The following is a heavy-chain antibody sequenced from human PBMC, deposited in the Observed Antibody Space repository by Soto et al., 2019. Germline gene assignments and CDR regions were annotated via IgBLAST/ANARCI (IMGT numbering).Heavy chain of an antibody. Sequence: TSETLSLTCSVSGDSLKNHYWAWIRHSPGKGLEWIGNIYDSGSTNYNPSLKSRVTISVDTSKNQFSLKLSSVTAADTAVYYCARDRLNWGSFIGMDVWGQGTTVTVSS. CDR2: IYDSGST. J-gene: IGHJ6*02. CDR1: GDSLKNHY. V-gene: IGHV4-59*11. CDR3: ARDRLNWGSFIGMDV. D-gene: IGHD7-27*01.